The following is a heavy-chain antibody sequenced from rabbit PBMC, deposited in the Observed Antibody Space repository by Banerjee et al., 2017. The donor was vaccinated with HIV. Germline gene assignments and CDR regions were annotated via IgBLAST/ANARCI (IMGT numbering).Heavy chain of an antibody. Sequence: QEQLVESGGGLVQPGGSLKLSCKASGFSFSSTYWICWVRQAPGKGPEWIACIDAGSTGNTYYVSWAKGRFTISRTSSTTVTLQMTSLTAADTATYFCARVGYTYGDGGDGYSKWGLWGQGTLVTVS. J-gene: IGHJ6*01. D-gene: IGHD6-1*01. CDR3: ARVGYTYGDGGDGYSKWGL. CDR1: GFSFSSTYW. V-gene: IGHV1S45*01. CDR2: IDAGSTGNT.